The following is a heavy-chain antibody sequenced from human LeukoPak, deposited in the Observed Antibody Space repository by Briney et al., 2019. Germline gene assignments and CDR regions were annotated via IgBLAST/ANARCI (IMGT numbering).Heavy chain of an antibody. CDR1: GYTFTSYD. Sequence: ASVKVACKASGYTFTSYDIHWVRQATGQGLEWMGWMNHNSGNTGYAQKVQGRVTMTRNTSISTAYMELSSLRSEDTAVYYCASMGYCSGGSCYPYYYYGLDVWGQGTTVTVSS. J-gene: IGHJ6*02. D-gene: IGHD2-15*01. CDR3: ASMGYCSGGSCYPYYYYGLDV. CDR2: MNHNSGNT. V-gene: IGHV1-8*01.